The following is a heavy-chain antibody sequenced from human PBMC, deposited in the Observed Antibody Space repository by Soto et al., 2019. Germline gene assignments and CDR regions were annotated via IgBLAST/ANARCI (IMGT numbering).Heavy chain of an antibody. D-gene: IGHD5-12*01. J-gene: IGHJ6*03. CDR3: ARNTRATMSDYYYYMDV. CDR1: VGSISTTTYF. CDR2: IYHSGST. Sequence: QLQESGPGLVKPSETLSLTCTVSVGSISTTTYFWAWIRQPPGKGLEWIGSIYHSGSTSYNPSLNSRVTISVDTANNQFSLRLTSVTAADTAVYFCARNTRATMSDYYYYMDVWGKGTTVTVSS. V-gene: IGHV4-39*01.